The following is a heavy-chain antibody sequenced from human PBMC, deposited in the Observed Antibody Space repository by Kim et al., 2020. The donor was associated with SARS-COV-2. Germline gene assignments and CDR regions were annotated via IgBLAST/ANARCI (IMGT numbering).Heavy chain of an antibody. CDR1: GFTFSASP. CDR3: ASLSGYNSDY. CDR2: IRSKAKSYAT. D-gene: IGHD3-3*01. V-gene: IGHV3-73*01. J-gene: IGHJ4*02. Sequence: GGSLRLSCAASGFTFSASPMDWVRQASGKGLEWVGRIRSKAKSYATIYGAPLEGRITISRDDSKNTAYLQLNSLKTEDTAVYYCASLSGYNSDYWGQGTLVTVSS.